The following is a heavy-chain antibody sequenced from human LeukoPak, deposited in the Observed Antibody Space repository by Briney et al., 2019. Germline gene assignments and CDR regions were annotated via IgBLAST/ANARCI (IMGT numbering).Heavy chain of an antibody. CDR2: IKSKTDGGKT. J-gene: IGHJ4*02. V-gene: IGHV3-15*01. CDR1: GFTFSDAW. CDR3: TADMPASSRAADY. D-gene: IGHD2-15*01. Sequence: GGSLRLTCAASGFTFSDAWMSWVRQAPGMGLEWVGRIKSKTDGGKTGYSAPVKGRFTISRDDSKTTLYLQMNSLKTEDTAVYYCTADMPASSRAADYWGQGTLVTVSS.